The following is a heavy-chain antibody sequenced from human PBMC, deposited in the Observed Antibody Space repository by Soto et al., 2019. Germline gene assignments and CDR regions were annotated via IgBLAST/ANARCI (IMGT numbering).Heavy chain of an antibody. Sequence: ASVKVSCKASGCTFSRYPIAWVRQAPGHGLEWMGQIIPIFGTISHAQNFQGRITITADESTSTAYRELSSLRSHDTAVYYCARPRTVAATKGYDYWGQGTLVTVSS. J-gene: IGHJ4*02. V-gene: IGHV1-69*13. CDR3: ARPRTVAATKGYDY. CDR2: IIPIFGTI. D-gene: IGHD4-4*01. CDR1: GCTFSRYP.